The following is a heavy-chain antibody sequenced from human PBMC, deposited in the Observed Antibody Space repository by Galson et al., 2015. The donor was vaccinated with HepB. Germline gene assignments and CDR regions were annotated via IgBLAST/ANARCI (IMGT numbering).Heavy chain of an antibody. CDR1: GFTFRIPA. V-gene: IGHV3-23*01. CDR2: FSGDASRT. CDR3: AKERSQSYSDC. D-gene: IGHD3-10*01. J-gene: IGHJ4*02. Sequence: PLRLPCAAPGFTFRIPAMSCVRQTPRKGLGSVTAFSGDASRTSYADSVKGRFTISRDNSKNTLYLQMNSLRVEDTAIYYCAKERSQSYSDCWGQGALVTVSS.